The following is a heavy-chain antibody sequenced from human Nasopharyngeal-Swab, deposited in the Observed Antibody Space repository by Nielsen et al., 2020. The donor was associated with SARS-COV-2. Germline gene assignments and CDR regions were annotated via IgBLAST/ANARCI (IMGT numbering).Heavy chain of an antibody. D-gene: IGHD3-3*01. J-gene: IGHJ4*02. V-gene: IGHV4-59*08. CDR1: GGSISSYY. CDR2: IYYSGST. CDR3: ARHVSTTIFGVVIIYYFDY. Sequence: SETLSLTCTVSGGSISSYYWSWIRQPPGKGLEWIGSIYYSGSTNYNPSLKSRVTISVDTSKNQFSLKLSSVTAADTAVYYCARHVSTTIFGVVIIYYFDYWGQGTLVTVSS.